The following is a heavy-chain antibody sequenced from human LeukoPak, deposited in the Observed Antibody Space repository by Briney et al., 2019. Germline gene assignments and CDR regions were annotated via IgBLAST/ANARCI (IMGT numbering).Heavy chain of an antibody. CDR2: IKQDGSEN. CDR1: GFALNNYA. V-gene: IGHV3-7*01. CDR3: ARLLGDSAAFHY. D-gene: IGHD2-21*02. J-gene: IGHJ4*02. Sequence: PGGSLRLSCAASGFALNNYAIHWVRQAPGKGMEWVANIKQDGSENYYMDSVKGRFTISRDNAKNSLYLQMNSLRVEDTAVYYCARLLGDSAAFHYWGQGTLVTVSS.